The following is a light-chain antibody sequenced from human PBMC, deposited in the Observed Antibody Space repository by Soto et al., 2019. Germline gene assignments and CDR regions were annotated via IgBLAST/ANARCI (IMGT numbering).Light chain of an antibody. J-gene: IGKJ5*01. CDR1: QGISSY. V-gene: IGKV1-33*01. Sequence: IQLTQSPSSLSASVVDRVTITCRASQGISSYLAWYQQKPGKAPKLLIYDASDLETGVPSRFSGSGSGTGFTFAISSLQPEDFATYYCQQYESLPLTFGQGTRLEIK. CDR3: QQYESLPLT. CDR2: DAS.